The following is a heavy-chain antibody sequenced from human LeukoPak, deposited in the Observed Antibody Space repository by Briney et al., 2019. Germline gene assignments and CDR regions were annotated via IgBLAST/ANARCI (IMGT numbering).Heavy chain of an antibody. CDR3: ARRIGSSRSLDF. D-gene: IGHD1-26*01. J-gene: IGHJ4*02. V-gene: IGHV5-51*01. Sequence: GESLQISCKGSGYNFNSYWIGWVRQMPGKGLEWMGIIYPGDSDTSYSPSFQGQVTISANKSISTAYRQWSTLKASDTAMYFCARRIGSSRSLDFWGQGTLVTVSS. CDR2: IYPGDSDT. CDR1: GYNFNSYW.